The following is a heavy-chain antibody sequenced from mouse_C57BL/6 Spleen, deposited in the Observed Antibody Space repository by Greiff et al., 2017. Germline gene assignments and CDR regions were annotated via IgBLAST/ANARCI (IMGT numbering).Heavy chain of an antibody. D-gene: IGHD1-1*01. CDR1: GFTFSDYY. CDR2: INYDGSST. Sequence: EVKLMESEGGLVQPGSSMKLSCTASGFTFSDYYMAWVRQVPEKGLEWVANINYDGSSTYYLESLKSRFIISRDNAKNHLYLQMSNLMSDDTATNYCARDSSTVVGEWYAIDYWGQGTTVTVSS. J-gene: IGHJ4*01. V-gene: IGHV5-16*01. CDR3: ARDSSTVVGEWYAIDY.